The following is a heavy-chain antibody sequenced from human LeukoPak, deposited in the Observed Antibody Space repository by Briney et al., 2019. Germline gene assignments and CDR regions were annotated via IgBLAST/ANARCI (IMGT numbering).Heavy chain of an antibody. CDR3: ARGESYSPFDY. CDR1: GFRFRSYG. V-gene: IGHV3-33*07. J-gene: IGHJ4*02. Sequence: GMSLRLSCAAFGFRFRSYGMYWVRQAPGKGLEWVAVIWYDGSNKYYADSVKGRFTISRDNSKNTLYLQMNSLRAEDTAVYYCARGESYSPFDYWGQGTLVTVSS. CDR2: IWYDGSNK. D-gene: IGHD1-26*01.